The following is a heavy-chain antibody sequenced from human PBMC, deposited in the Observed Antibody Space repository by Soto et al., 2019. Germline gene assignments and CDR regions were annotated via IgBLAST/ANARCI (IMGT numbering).Heavy chain of an antibody. J-gene: IGHJ4*02. CDR2: IYYSGST. Sequence: SETLSLTCTVSGGSISSYYWSWIRQPPGKGLEWIGYIYYSGSTNYNPSLKSRVTISVDTSKNQFSLKLSSVTAADTAVYYCARDKGGNFDYWGQGTLVTVSS. CDR1: GGSISSYY. D-gene: IGHD1-1*01. CDR3: ARDKGGNFDY. V-gene: IGHV4-59*01.